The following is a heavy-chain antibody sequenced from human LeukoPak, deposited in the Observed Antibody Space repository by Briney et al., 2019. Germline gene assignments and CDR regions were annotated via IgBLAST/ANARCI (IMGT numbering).Heavy chain of an antibody. D-gene: IGHD3-22*01. Sequence: SETLSLTCTISGGDVSSHYWSWIRQPPGKGLEWIGDIFYSGSSKYNPSLKSRVTISVDMSRNQFSLKLSSVTAADTAVYYCARGGDGSGYFAFDYWGQGIQVTVSS. CDR2: IFYSGSS. J-gene: IGHJ4*02. CDR1: GGDVSSHY. CDR3: ARGGDGSGYFAFDY. V-gene: IGHV4-59*02.